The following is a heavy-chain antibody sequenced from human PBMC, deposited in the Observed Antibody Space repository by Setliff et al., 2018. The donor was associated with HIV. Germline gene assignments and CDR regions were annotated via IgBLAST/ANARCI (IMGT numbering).Heavy chain of an antibody. CDR3: ATKYFFDSSGYSLYYFDY. CDR2: INPNSGGT. Sequence: GASVKVSCKASGYTFTGYYMHWVRQAPGQGLEWMGRINPNSGGTNYAQKFQGRVTVTRDTSISTAYMGLSRLRSDDTAVYYCATKYFFDSSGYSLYYFDYWGPGTQVTVSS. J-gene: IGHJ4*02. V-gene: IGHV1-2*06. D-gene: IGHD3-22*01. CDR1: GYTFTGYY.